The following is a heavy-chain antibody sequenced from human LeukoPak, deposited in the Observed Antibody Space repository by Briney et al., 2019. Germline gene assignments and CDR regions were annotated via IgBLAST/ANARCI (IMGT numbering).Heavy chain of an antibody. J-gene: IGHJ3*02. CDR1: GFTFSSYA. CDR2: ISYDGSNK. D-gene: IGHD6-13*01. Sequence: GRSLRLSCAASGFTFSSYAMHWVRQAPGKGLEWVAVISYDGSNKYYADSVKGRFTISRDNSKNTLYLQMSSLRAEDTAVYYCARDSIAAAGTNAFDIWGQGTMVTVSS. V-gene: IGHV3-30*04. CDR3: ARDSIAAAGTNAFDI.